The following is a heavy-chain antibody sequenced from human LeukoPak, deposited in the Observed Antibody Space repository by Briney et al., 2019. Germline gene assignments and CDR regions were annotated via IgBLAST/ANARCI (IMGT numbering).Heavy chain of an antibody. CDR2: IYSGGST. J-gene: IGHJ4*02. Sequence: GGSLRLSCAASGFTVSSNYMSWVRQAPGKGLEWVSVIYSGGSTYYADSVKGRFTISRDNSKNTLYLQMNNLRAEDTAVYYCARVLTYYYDSSGYYFDYWGQGTLVTVSS. V-gene: IGHV3-66*02. CDR3: ARVLTYYYDSSGYYFDY. CDR1: GFTVSSNY. D-gene: IGHD3-22*01.